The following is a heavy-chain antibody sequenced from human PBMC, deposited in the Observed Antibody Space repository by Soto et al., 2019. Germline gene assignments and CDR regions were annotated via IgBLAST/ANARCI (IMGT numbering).Heavy chain of an antibody. V-gene: IGHV3-30*18. CDR2: ISSDGRKI. Sequence: GGSLRLSCVASGFTFSNYDMHWVRQAPGKGLEWVSLISSDGRKINYSDSVRGRFTVSRDTSKDTLYLQMDSLTPEDTAVYYCAKHPFRRSDTWRNNWLDPWGQGTLVTVSS. CDR1: GFTFSNYD. CDR3: AKHPFRRSDTWRNNWLDP. J-gene: IGHJ5*02.